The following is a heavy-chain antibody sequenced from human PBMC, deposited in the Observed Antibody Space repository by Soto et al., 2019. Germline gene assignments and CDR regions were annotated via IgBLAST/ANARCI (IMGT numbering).Heavy chain of an antibody. D-gene: IGHD3-9*01. V-gene: IGHV3-48*03. Sequence: PGGSLRLSCAASGFTFSSYEMNWVRQAPGKGLEWVSYISSSGSTIYYADSVKGRFTISRDNAKNSLYLQMNSLRAEDTAVYYCATSRGYYDILTGYLPPYYFDYWGQGTLVTVSS. CDR2: ISSSGSTI. J-gene: IGHJ4*02. CDR3: ATSRGYYDILTGYLPPYYFDY. CDR1: GFTFSSYE.